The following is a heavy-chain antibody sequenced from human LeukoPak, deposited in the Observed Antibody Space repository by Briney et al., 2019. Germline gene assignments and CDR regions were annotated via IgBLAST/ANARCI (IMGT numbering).Heavy chain of an antibody. D-gene: IGHD3-10*01. CDR2: INPSGGST. V-gene: IGHV1-46*01. Sequence: ASVKVSCKASGYTFTSYYMHWVRQAPGQGLEWMGIINPSGGSTSYAQKFQGRVTMTRDTSTSTVYMELSSLRSEDTAVYYCARAGDDYYGSGSYGSLDYWGQGTLLTVSS. J-gene: IGHJ4*02. CDR1: GYTFTSYY. CDR3: ARAGDDYYGSGSYGSLDY.